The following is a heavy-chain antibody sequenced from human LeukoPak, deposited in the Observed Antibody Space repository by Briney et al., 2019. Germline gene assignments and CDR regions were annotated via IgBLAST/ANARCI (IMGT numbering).Heavy chain of an antibody. J-gene: IGHJ4*02. CDR2: TSAYNGNT. D-gene: IGHD2-8*01. Sequence: ASVKVSCKASGYTFTSYGISWVRQAPGQGLEWMGWTSAYNGNTNYAQKLQGRVTMTTDTSTSTAYMELRSLRSDDTAVYYCARARPYCTNGVCYIDYWGQGTLVTVSS. CDR3: ARARPYCTNGVCYIDY. V-gene: IGHV1-18*01. CDR1: GYTFTSYG.